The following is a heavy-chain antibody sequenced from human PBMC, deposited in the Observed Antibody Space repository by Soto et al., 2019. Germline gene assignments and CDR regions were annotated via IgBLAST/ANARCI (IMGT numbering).Heavy chain of an antibody. CDR2: ISPRSGGT. CDR3: ARPPGYISDWYYFDL. J-gene: IGHJ4*02. CDR1: GYTFIDYY. V-gene: IGHV1-2*02. D-gene: IGHD3-9*01. Sequence: ASVKVSCKASGYTFIDYYMHWVRQAPGQGFEWMGRISPRSGGTNYAQKFQGRVTMTWDTPLNTAYMELSSLISEDTAVYYCARPPGYISDWYYFDLWGQGTLVTVSS.